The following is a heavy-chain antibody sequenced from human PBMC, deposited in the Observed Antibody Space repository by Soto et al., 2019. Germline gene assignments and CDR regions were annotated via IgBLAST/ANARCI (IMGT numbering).Heavy chain of an antibody. CDR2: ISYDGSNK. V-gene: IGHV3-33*01. J-gene: IGHJ4*02. Sequence: QVQLVQSGGDVVQPGSSVRLSCEASGFTFSSYGMHWVRQAPGKGLEWVAEISYDGSNKYYADSLKGRFTISRDNSKNTLYIQMYALRDEDTGVYYCARDYLVVPHRVIDSWGQGTLVTVSS. CDR3: ARDYLVVPHRVIDS. D-gene: IGHD2-2*01. CDR1: GFTFSSYG.